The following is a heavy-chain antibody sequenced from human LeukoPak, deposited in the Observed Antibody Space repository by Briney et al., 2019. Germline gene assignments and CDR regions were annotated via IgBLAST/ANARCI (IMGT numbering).Heavy chain of an antibody. D-gene: IGHD3-10*01. CDR1: GYSFTNYW. J-gene: IGHJ5*02. Sequence: GESLKISCKGSGYSFTNYWIAWVRQMPGKGLEWMGIIYPLDSDTTYSPSFQGQVTISADKSMSTAYLQWSSLKASDTAIYYCARHAGPSREFWFDPWGQGTQVTVSS. CDR2: IYPLDSDT. CDR3: ARHAGPSREFWFDP. V-gene: IGHV5-51*01.